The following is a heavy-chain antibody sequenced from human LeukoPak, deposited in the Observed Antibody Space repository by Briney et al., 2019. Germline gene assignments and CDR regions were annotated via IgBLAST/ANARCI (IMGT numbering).Heavy chain of an antibody. CDR3: ARTPYGTRFDY. Sequence: PSETLSLTCTVSGGSISNYYWSWIRQPPGKGLEWIGYVYYSGSTKYNPSLKSRVTMSVDTSKNQISLNLRSVTAADTAVYYCARTPYGTRFDYWGQGTLVTVSS. CDR2: VYYSGST. CDR1: GGSISNYY. V-gene: IGHV4-59*01. D-gene: IGHD2-15*01. J-gene: IGHJ4*02.